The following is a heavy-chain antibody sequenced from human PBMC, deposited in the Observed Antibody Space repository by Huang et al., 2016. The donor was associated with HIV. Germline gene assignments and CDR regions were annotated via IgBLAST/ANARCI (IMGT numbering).Heavy chain of an antibody. Sequence: QVQLQESGPGLVKPSETLSLTCTVSGGSISSYYWSWIRQPPGKGLEWIGYIHYSGATNYNPSLKSRVTTSVDTSKNQFFLKLSSVTAADTAVYYCARGGPYSRDYYYYGMDVWGQGTTVTDSS. CDR3: ARGGPYSRDYYYYGMDV. CDR2: IHYSGAT. V-gene: IGHV4-59*01. D-gene: IGHD6-13*01. J-gene: IGHJ6*02. CDR1: GGSISSYY.